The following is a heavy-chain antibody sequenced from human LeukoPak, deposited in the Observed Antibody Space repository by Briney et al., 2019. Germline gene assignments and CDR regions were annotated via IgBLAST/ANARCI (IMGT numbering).Heavy chain of an antibody. CDR2: ISNSGGHT. Sequence: GGSLRLSCAASGFTFRSYAMTWVRQGPGRGLEWVSTISNSGGHTYYADSVQGRFIISRDNSKNTLYLQMNSLKAEDTAAYYCAKYFYDSGSYSFDYWGQGALVTVSS. CDR1: GFTFRSYA. D-gene: IGHD3-10*01. V-gene: IGHV3-23*01. J-gene: IGHJ4*02. CDR3: AKYFYDSGSYSFDY.